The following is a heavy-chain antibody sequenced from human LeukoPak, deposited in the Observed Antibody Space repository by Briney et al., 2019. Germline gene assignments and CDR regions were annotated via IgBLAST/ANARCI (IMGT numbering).Heavy chain of an antibody. Sequence: GGSLRLSCAASGFTFSGHSMSLVRQAPGKGLEWVSAISSGGDVTFYADSVKGRFIVSRDQSNNMLSLQMSSLRAEDTALYYCAKHRAPVPGSHPKNPTAYFEDWGQGTLVTVSS. V-gene: IGHV3-23*01. D-gene: IGHD6-19*01. CDR2: ISSGGDVT. CDR1: GFTFSGHS. J-gene: IGHJ4*02. CDR3: AKHRAPVPGSHPKNPTAYFED.